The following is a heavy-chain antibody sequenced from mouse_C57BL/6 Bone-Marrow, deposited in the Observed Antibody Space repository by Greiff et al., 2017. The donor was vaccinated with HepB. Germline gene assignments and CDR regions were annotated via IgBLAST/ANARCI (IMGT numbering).Heavy chain of an antibody. V-gene: IGHV2-4*01. D-gene: IGHD1-1*01. Sequence: VQLQESGPGLVQPSQSLSITCTVSGFSLTSYGVHWVRQPPGKGLEWLGVIWSGGSTDYNAAFISRLSISMDNSKSQVFFKMNSLQADDTAIYYCAKKNYGSRHWYFDVWGTGTTVTVSS. CDR3: AKKNYGSRHWYFDV. J-gene: IGHJ1*03. CDR1: GFSLTSYG. CDR2: IWSGGST.